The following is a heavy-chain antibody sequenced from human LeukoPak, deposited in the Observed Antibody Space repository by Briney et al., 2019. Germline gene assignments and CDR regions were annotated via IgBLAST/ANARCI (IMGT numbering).Heavy chain of an antibody. CDR3: ARDLGGVVPTAMYTDY. J-gene: IGHJ4*02. CDR1: GYTFTSYG. V-gene: IGHV1-18*01. D-gene: IGHD2-2*01. Sequence: ASVKVSCKASGYTFTSYGVSWVRQAPGQGLEWMGWISGYNGNTNYAQKLQGRVTMTTVTSTSTAYMELRSLRSDDTAVYYCARDLGGVVPTAMYTDYWGQGTLVTVSS. CDR2: ISGYNGNT.